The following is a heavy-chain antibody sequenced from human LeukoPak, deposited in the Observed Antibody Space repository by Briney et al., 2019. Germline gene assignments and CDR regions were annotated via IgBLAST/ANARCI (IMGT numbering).Heavy chain of an antibody. D-gene: IGHD3-9*01. Sequence: GGSLRLSCAASGFTFDDYAMHWVRQAPGKGLEWVSGISWNSGSIGYADSVKGRFTISRDNAKNSLYLQMNSLRAEDTAVYYCAREPPGEALRYFDWLARPNAFDIWGQGTMVTVSS. CDR2: ISWNSGSI. CDR1: GFTFDDYA. J-gene: IGHJ3*02. CDR3: AREPPGEALRYFDWLARPNAFDI. V-gene: IGHV3-9*01.